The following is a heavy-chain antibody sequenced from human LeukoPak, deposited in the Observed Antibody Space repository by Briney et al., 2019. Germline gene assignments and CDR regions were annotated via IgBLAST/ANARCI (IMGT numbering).Heavy chain of an antibody. CDR3: AKDHSPVVVVPAALRGLDP. V-gene: IGHV3-23*01. Sequence: GGSLRLSCAASGFTFSSYAMSWVRQAPGEGLEWVSAISGSGGSTCHADSVKGRFTISRDNSKDTLYLQMNSLRAEDTAVYYCAKDHSPVVVVPAALRGLDPWGQGTLVTVSS. J-gene: IGHJ5*02. D-gene: IGHD2-2*01. CDR2: ISGSGGST. CDR1: GFTFSSYA.